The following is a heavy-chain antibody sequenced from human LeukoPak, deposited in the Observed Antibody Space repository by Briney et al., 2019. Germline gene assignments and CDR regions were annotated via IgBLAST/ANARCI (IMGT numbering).Heavy chain of an antibody. CDR3: ARGLGNRDY. V-gene: IGHV1-8*01. J-gene: IGHJ4*02. CDR1: GYTFTSYD. CDR2: MNPNSGNT. Sequence: ASVKVSCKASGYTFTSYDINCVRQATGQGLEWMGWMNPNSGNTGYAQKFQGRVNVTRNTFISTDYTELSSLRSEVTAVYYCARGLGNRDYWGQGTLVTVSS. D-gene: IGHD2/OR15-2a*01.